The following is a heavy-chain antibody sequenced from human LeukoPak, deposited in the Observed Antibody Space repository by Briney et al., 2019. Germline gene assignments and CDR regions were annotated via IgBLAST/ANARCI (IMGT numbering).Heavy chain of an antibody. J-gene: IGHJ6*02. CDR1: GFTFSSYG. CDR2: ISYDESNK. V-gene: IGHV3-30*18. D-gene: IGHD1-26*01. CDR3: AKDRELLPYYYYNGMDV. Sequence: GRSLRLSCAASGFTFSSYGMHWVRQAPGKGLEGVAVISYDESNKYYADSVKGRFTISRDNSKNTLYLQMNSLRAEDTAVYYCAKDRELLPYYYYNGMDVWGQGTTVTVSS.